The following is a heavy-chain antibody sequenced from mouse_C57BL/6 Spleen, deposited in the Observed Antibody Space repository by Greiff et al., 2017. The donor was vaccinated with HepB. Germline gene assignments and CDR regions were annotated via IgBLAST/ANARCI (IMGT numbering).Heavy chain of an antibody. Sequence: EVQLVESGGGLVKPGGSLKLSCAASGFTFSDYGMHWVRQAPEKGLEWVAYISSGSSNIYYADTVKGRFTISRDNAKNTLFLQMTSLRSVDTAMYYCARSVTYDYHWYFDVWGTGTTVTVSS. J-gene: IGHJ1*03. CDR2: ISSGSSNI. D-gene: IGHD2-4*01. CDR3: ARSVTYDYHWYFDV. CDR1: GFTFSDYG. V-gene: IGHV5-17*01.